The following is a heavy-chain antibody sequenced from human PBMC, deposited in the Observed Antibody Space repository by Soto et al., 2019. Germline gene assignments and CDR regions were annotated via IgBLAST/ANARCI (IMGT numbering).Heavy chain of an antibody. CDR3: AMVDVYVTPSPQDV. J-gene: IGHJ6*02. CDR2: INAYNGNT. Sequence: GAPVKGSCQGFGYSFTRYCIGWARQAPGQGLEWMGWINAYNGNTNYAQNLQGRLTLTTDTSTTTAYMELRSLRSNDTAIYYCAMVDVYVTPSPQDVWGQGTTVTVSS. D-gene: IGHD3-16*01. V-gene: IGHV1-18*01. CDR1: GYSFTRYC.